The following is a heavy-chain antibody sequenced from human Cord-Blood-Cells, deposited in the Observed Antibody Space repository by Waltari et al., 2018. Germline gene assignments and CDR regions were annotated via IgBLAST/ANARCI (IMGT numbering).Heavy chain of an antibody. V-gene: IGHV1-2*02. CDR1: GYTFTGYY. Sequence: QVQLVQSGAEVKKPGASVKVSCKASGYTFTGYYMHWVRQAPGQGLEWMGGINPDRGGTNCAQKFQGGVTMTRDTSISTGYMGLSRLRADDTAVYYCARGGLGLLVSGYYYGMDVWGQGTTVTVSS. D-gene: IGHD3-10*01. CDR2: INPDRGGT. CDR3: ARGGLGLLVSGYYYGMDV. J-gene: IGHJ6*02.